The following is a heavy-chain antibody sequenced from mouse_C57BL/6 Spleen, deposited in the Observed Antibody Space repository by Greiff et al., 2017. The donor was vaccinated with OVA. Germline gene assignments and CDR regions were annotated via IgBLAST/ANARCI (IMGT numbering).Heavy chain of an antibody. CDR1: GYTFTDYE. Sequence: VQLQQSGAELVRPGASVTLSCKASGYTFTDYEMHWVKQTPVHGLEWIGAIDPETGGTAYNQKFKGKAILTADKSSSTAYMELRSLTSEDSAVYYCTSITTVVATSNFDYWGKGTTLTVSS. J-gene: IGHJ2*01. CDR2: IDPETGGT. V-gene: IGHV1-15*01. CDR3: TSITTVVATSNFDY. D-gene: IGHD1-1*01.